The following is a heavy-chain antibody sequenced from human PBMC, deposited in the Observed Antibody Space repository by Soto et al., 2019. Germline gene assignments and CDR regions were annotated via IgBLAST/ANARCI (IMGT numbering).Heavy chain of an antibody. V-gene: IGHV3-74*01. J-gene: IGHJ4*02. Sequence: GGSLRLSCAASGFTFSTHWMHWVCQAPGKGLVWFSRINSDGTSTYYADSVRGRFTISRDNAKNTLYLEMNSLRAEDTAVYYCVDGLSGWPYWGQGALVTVSS. CDR2: INSDGTST. CDR1: GFTFSTHW. CDR3: VDGLSGWPY. D-gene: IGHD6-19*01.